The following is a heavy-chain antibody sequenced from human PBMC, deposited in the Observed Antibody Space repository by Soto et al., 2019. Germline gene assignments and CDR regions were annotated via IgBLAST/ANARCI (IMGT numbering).Heavy chain of an antibody. CDR2: LYYRGST. D-gene: IGHD4-17*01. CDR3: AGSSQSTVTTLAY. Sequence: QVQLQESGPGLVKPSQTLSLTCTVSGGYISSWGDYWRWIRQHPGKGLEWIGYLYYRGSTYYKPSLKSRATISEDTSKNQFSLKRSSGTAADTAVYYCAGSSQSTVTTLAYWGQGTLVTVSS. J-gene: IGHJ4*02. V-gene: IGHV4-31*03. CDR1: GGYISSWGDY.